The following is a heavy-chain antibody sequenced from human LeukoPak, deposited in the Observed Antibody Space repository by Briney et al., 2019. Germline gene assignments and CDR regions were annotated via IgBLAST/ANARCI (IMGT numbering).Heavy chain of an antibody. V-gene: IGHV3-21*01. J-gene: IGHJ5*02. CDR3: ARDQGGVVVPAAITLNWFDP. Sequence: GGSLRLSCAASGFTFSGYSMNWVRQAPGKGLEWVSSISSSSSYIYYADSVKGRFTISRDNAKNSLYLQMNSLRAEDTAVYYCARDQGGVVVPAAITLNWFDPWGQGTLVTVSS. CDR1: GFTFSGYS. CDR2: ISSSSSYI. D-gene: IGHD2-2*01.